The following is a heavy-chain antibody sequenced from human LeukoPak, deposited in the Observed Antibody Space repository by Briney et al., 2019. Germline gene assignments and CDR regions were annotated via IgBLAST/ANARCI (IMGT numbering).Heavy chain of an antibody. D-gene: IGHD3-3*01. V-gene: IGHV3-21*01. Sequence: GGSLRLSCAASGFTFSSYSMNWVRQAPGKGLEWVSSISSSSSYIYYADSVKGRFTISRDNAKNSLYLQMNSLRAEDTAVYYCARILPTDFWSGYPRSGFDYWGQGTLVTVSS. CDR2: ISSSSSYI. CDR3: ARILPTDFWSGYPRSGFDY. J-gene: IGHJ4*02. CDR1: GFTFSSYS.